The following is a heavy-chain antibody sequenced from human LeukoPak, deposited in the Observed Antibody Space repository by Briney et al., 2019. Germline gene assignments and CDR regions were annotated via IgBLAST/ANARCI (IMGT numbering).Heavy chain of an antibody. CDR1: GYTFTGYY. Sequence: ASVKVSCKASGYTFTGYYMHWVRQAPGQGLEWMGIINPSGGSTSYAQKFQGRVTMTRDMSTSTDYMELSSLRSEDTAVYYCARDNSVEDTSWWFDPWGQGTLVTVSS. V-gene: IGHV1-46*01. CDR2: INPSGGST. CDR3: ARDNSVEDTSWWFDP. J-gene: IGHJ5*02. D-gene: IGHD4-23*01.